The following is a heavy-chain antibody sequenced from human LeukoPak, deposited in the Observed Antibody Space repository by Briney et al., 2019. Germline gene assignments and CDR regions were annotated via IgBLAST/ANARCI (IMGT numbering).Heavy chain of an antibody. J-gene: IGHJ3*02. V-gene: IGHV3-33*01. CDR2: IWYEGSNK. D-gene: IGHD2-15*01. Sequence: GRSLRLSCAASGFTFSSYGMHWVRQAPGKGLELVGGIWYEGSNKYYADSVKGRFNISRDNSKNTLYVKMNSLRAEETAVYYCARDGAWGYFNSFFDAFDIWGQGTMVTVSS. CDR3: ARDGAWGYFNSFFDAFDI. CDR1: GFTFSSYG.